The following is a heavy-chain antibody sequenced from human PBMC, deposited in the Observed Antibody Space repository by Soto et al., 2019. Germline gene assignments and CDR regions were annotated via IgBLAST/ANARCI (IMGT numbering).Heavy chain of an antibody. Sequence: PGGSLRLTCAASGFNFSDYYMSWIRQAPGKGLEWVSYISSSSAYTKYADSVKGRFTISRDNTKNSLYLQLNSLGAEDTAVYYSARDSTMIRGARFEYWGPGTPVTVSS. D-gene: IGHD3-10*01. V-gene: IGHV3-11*05. CDR2: ISSSSAYT. J-gene: IGHJ4*02. CDR3: ARDSTMIRGARFEY. CDR1: GFNFSDYY.